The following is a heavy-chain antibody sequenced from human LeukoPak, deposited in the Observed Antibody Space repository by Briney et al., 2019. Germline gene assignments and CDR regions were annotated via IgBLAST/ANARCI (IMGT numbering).Heavy chain of an antibody. Sequence: SVKVSCKASGGTFSSYAISWVRRAPGQGLEWMGRIIPILGIANYAQKFQGRVTITADKSTSTAYMELSSLRSEDTAVYYCARAVAGGNWFDPWGQGTLVTVSS. V-gene: IGHV1-69*04. CDR2: IIPILGIA. D-gene: IGHD6-19*01. CDR3: ARAVAGGNWFDP. CDR1: GGTFSSYA. J-gene: IGHJ5*02.